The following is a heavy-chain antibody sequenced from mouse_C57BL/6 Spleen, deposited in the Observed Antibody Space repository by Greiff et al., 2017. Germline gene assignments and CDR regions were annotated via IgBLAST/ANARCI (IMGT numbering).Heavy chain of an antibody. Sequence: QVQLPQSGAELARPGASVKLSCKASGYTFTSYGISWVKQRTGQGLEWIGEIYPRRGNTYYNEKFKGKATLTADKSSSTAYMEPRSLTPEDSAVYFCAGGDYDYFDYWGQGTTLTVSS. CDR3: AGGDYDYFDY. D-gene: IGHD2-4*01. CDR2: IYPRRGNT. V-gene: IGHV1-81*01. CDR1: GYTFTSYG. J-gene: IGHJ2*01.